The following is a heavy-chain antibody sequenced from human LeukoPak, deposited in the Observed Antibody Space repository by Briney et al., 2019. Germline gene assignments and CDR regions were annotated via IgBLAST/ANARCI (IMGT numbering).Heavy chain of an antibody. J-gene: IGHJ5*02. CDR3: ATWDPLLEGEYNYDYGGHWFDP. D-gene: IGHD5-18*01. CDR2: LNPNSGGT. V-gene: IGHV1-2*02. Sequence: ASVKVSCKASGYTFTGYYLHWVRQAPGQGLERMGWLNPNSGGTSYAQKFQGRVTLTRDTSITTAYMELSRLRSDDTAIYYCATWDPLLEGEYNYDYGGHWFDPWGQGTLVTVSS. CDR1: GYTFTGYY.